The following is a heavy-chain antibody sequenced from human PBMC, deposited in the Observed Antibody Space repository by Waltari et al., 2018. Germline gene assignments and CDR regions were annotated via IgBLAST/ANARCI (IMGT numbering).Heavy chain of an antibody. CDR3: ARDRLQNYSYGMDV. CDR1: GSSLSRYG. J-gene: IGHJ6*02. D-gene: IGHD6-25*01. Sequence: EVKLVESGGGLVRQGGSLRGYCAACGSSLSRYGMTWDAQDPGKGLEWVSSISSSSSYIYYSDSVKGRFTISRDNAKNSLYLQMNSLRAEDTAVYYCARDRLQNYSYGMDVWGQGTTFTVSS. CDR2: ISSSSSYI. V-gene: IGHV3-21*01.